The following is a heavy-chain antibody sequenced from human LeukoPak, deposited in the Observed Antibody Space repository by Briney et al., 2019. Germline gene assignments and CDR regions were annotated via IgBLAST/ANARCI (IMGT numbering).Heavy chain of an antibody. J-gene: IGHJ1*01. Sequence: PGRSLRLSCAASGFTFSSYGMHSVRQAPGKGLEWVAVIWYDGSNKYYADSVKGRFTISRDNSKNTLYLQMNSLRAEDTAVYYCAKDSDFWSGYYQHWGQGTLVTVSS. CDR3: AKDSDFWSGYYQH. CDR1: GFTFSSYG. CDR2: IWYDGSNK. V-gene: IGHV3-33*06. D-gene: IGHD3-3*01.